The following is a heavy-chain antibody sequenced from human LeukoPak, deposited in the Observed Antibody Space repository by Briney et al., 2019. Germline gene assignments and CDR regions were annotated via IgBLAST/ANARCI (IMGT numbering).Heavy chain of an antibody. V-gene: IGHV4-59*01. CDR3: ARANYDYFYGMDV. Sequence: SETLSPTCSVSSGSISTYYWSWIRQPPGKGLEWIGYIYYTGSTNYNPSLRSRVTMSVHTSKKQISLNLSSVTAADTAVYYCARANYDYFYGMDVWGQGTTVTVSS. CDR1: SGSISTYY. J-gene: IGHJ6*02. CDR2: IYYTGST.